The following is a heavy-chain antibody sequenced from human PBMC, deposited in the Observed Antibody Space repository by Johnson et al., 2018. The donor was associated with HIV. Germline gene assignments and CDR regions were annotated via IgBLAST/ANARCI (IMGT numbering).Heavy chain of an antibody. D-gene: IGHD3-22*01. J-gene: IGHJ3*02. CDR2: ISYDGSNK. CDR1: GFTFSSYA. V-gene: IGHV3-30-3*01. CDR3: AREHRYYYDSSGYYRGDAFDI. Sequence: QVQLVESGGGVVRRGGSLRLSCAASGFTFSSYAMHWVRQAPGKGLEWVAVISYDGSNKYYADSVKGRFTISRDNSKNTLYLQMNSLRAEDTAVYYCAREHRYYYDSSGYYRGDAFDIWGQGTMVTVSS.